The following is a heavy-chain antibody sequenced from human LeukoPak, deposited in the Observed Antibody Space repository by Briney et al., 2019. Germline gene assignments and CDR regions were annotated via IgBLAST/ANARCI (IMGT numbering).Heavy chain of an antibody. CDR2: IKEDGSQQ. D-gene: IGHD3-10*01. CDR3: ANDRVGGSYNY. Sequence: GGSLRLSCGASGFNFNINWMSWVRQAPGKGLEWVANIKEDGSQQNYVDSVKGRFTISRDNAKNSVYLQMNNLRADDTAVYYCANDRVGGSYNYWGQGTLVTVSS. J-gene: IGHJ4*02. CDR1: GFNFNINW. V-gene: IGHV3-7*01.